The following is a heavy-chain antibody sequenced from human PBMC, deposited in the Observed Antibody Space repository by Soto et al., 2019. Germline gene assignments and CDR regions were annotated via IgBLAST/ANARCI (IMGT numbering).Heavy chain of an antibody. Sequence: GGSLRLSCAASGFTFSSYSMNWVRQAPGKGLEWVSSISSSSSYIYYADSVKGRFTISRDNAKNSLYLQMNSLRAEDTAVYYCVRGAHGPYYFDYWGQGTLVTVSS. CDR3: VRGAHGPYYFDY. V-gene: IGHV3-21*01. D-gene: IGHD2-8*01. J-gene: IGHJ4*02. CDR1: GFTFSSYS. CDR2: ISSSSSYI.